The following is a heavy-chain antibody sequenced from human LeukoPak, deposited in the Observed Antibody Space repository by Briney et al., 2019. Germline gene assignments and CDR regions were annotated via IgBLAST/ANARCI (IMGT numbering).Heavy chain of an antibody. V-gene: IGHV3-30*02. CDR2: IRYDGSNK. CDR3: AKLYYYDSSGYYYGFDY. J-gene: IGHJ4*02. CDR1: GFTFSSYG. Sequence: GGSLRLSCAASGFTFSSYGMHWVRQAPGKGLEWVAFIRYDGSNKYYADSVKGRFTISRDNSKNTLYLQMNSLRAEDTAVYYCAKLYYYDSSGYYYGFDYWGQGTLVTVSS. D-gene: IGHD3-22*01.